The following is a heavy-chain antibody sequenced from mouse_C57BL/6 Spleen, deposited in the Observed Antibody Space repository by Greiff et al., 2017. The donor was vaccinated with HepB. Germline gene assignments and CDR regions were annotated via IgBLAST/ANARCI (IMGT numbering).Heavy chain of an antibody. Sequence: EVQVVESGGGLVKPGGSLKLSCAASGFTFSSYAMSWVRQTPEKRLEWVATISDGGSYTYYPDNVKGRFTISRDNAKNNLYLQMSHLKSEDTAMYYCARDYYGSSYVGGFAYWGQGTLVTVSA. CDR2: ISDGGSYT. CDR1: GFTFSSYA. V-gene: IGHV5-4*01. D-gene: IGHD1-1*01. CDR3: ARDYYGSSYVGGFAY. J-gene: IGHJ3*01.